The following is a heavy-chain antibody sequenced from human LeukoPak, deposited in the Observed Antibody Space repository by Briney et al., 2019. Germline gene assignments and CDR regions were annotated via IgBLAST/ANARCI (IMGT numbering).Heavy chain of an antibody. CDR1: GGSFSGYY. Sequence: SETLSLTCAVYGGSFSGYYWSWIRQPPGKGLEWIGEINHSGSTNYNPSLKSRVTISADTSKNQFSLKLSSVTAADTAVYYCARGPTDLRYMDVWGQGTTVTVSS. CDR3: ARGPTDLRYMDV. D-gene: IGHD3-9*01. J-gene: IGHJ6*02. CDR2: INHSGST. V-gene: IGHV4-34*01.